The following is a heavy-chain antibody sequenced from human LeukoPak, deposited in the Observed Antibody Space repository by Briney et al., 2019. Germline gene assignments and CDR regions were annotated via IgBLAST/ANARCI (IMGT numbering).Heavy chain of an antibody. CDR2: TNSDGSST. CDR1: GFTFSSYW. CDR3: ARGIFSNWFDP. V-gene: IGHV3-74*01. J-gene: IGHJ5*02. Sequence: GGSLRLSCAASGFTFSSYWMHWVRQAPGKGLVWVSRTNSDGSSTSYADSVKGRFTISRDNAENTLYLQMNSLRAEDTAVYYCARGIFSNWFDPWGQGTLVTVSS.